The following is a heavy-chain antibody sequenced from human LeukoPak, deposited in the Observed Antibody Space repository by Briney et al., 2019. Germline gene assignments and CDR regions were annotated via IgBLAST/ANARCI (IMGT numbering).Heavy chain of an antibody. V-gene: IGHV3-48*04. D-gene: IGHD1-26*01. Sequence: GGSLRLSCAASGFTFKAYAMNWVRQAPGEGLEWVSYISDSSDIIYYADSVKGRFTISRDNAKDSLYLQMNSLRAEDTAIYYCARGYSGTYPNVWGQGTLVTVSS. CDR2: ISDSSDII. J-gene: IGHJ3*01. CDR3: ARGYSGTYPNV. CDR1: GFTFKAYA.